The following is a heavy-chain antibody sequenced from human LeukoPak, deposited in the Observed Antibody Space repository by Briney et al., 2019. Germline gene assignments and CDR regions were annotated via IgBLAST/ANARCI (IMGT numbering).Heavy chain of an antibody. J-gene: IGHJ4*02. CDR1: GFIFSHYG. CDR3: ARATRYFDRGFDY. Sequence: GGSLRLSCAASGFIFSHYGMHWVRQAPGKGLEWVAVIQNDASTENFADSVKGRFTISRDNAKNSLYLQMNSLRAEDTAVYYCARATRYFDRGFDYWGQGTLVTVSS. CDR2: IQNDASTE. D-gene: IGHD3-9*01. V-gene: IGHV3-33*05.